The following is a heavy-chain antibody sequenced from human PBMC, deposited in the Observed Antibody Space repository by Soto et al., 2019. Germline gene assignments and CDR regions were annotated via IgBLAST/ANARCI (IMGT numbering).Heavy chain of an antibody. D-gene: IGHD3-10*01. CDR2: ISYDGSNK. Sequence: QVQLVESGGGVVQPGRSLRLSCAASGFTFSSYGMHWVRQAPGKGLEWVAVISYDGSNKYYADSVKGRFTISRDNSKNTLYLQMNSLRAEDTAVYYCAKERVVGPWIWFGPEGAFDIWGQGTMVPVSS. V-gene: IGHV3-30*18. CDR3: AKERVVGPWIWFGPEGAFDI. J-gene: IGHJ3*02. CDR1: GFTFSSYG.